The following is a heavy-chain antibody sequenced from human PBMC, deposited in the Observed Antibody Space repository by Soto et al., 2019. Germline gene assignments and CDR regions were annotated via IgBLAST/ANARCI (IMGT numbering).Heavy chain of an antibody. D-gene: IGHD3-16*01. J-gene: IGHJ3*02. Sequence: QVQLQQWGAGLLKPSETLSLTCAVYGGSFSGYYWSWIRQPPGKGLEWIGEINHSGSTNYNPSLKSRVTISVDTSKNQFSLKLSSVTAADTAVYYCARWPLRLSAFDIWGQGTMVTVSS. V-gene: IGHV4-34*01. CDR3: ARWPLRLSAFDI. CDR1: GGSFSGYY. CDR2: INHSGST.